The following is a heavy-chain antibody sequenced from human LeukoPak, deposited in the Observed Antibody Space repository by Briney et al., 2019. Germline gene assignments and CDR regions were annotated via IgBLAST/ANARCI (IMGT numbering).Heavy chain of an antibody. Sequence: SQTLSLTCTVSGGSISSGGYYWSWIRQHPGKGLEWIGYIYYSGSTYYNPSLKSRVTISVDTSKNQFSLKLSSVTAADTAVYYCAASSSWYGDWFDPWGQGTLVTVSS. J-gene: IGHJ5*02. CDR3: AASSSWYGDWFDP. V-gene: IGHV4-31*03. CDR2: IYYSGST. D-gene: IGHD6-13*01. CDR1: GGSISSGGYY.